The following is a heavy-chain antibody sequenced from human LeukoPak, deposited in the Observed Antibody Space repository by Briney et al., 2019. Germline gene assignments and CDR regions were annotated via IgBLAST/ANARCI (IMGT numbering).Heavy chain of an antibody. Sequence: GGSLRLSCAASGFTFSDYYMTWIRQAPGKGLVWLSYISSTSTYTPYADSVKGRFTISRDDAKNSLYLQMNSLRADDTAVYYCARVFSIAAAGTYDYWGQGTMVTVSS. J-gene: IGHJ4*02. CDR2: ISSTSTYT. V-gene: IGHV3-11*05. D-gene: IGHD6-13*01. CDR1: GFTFSDYY. CDR3: ARVFSIAAAGTYDY.